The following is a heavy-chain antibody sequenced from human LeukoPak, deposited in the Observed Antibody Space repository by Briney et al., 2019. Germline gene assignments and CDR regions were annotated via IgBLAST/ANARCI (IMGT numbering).Heavy chain of an antibody. D-gene: IGHD3-9*01. CDR1: GGSISSYY. Sequence: SETLSLTCTVSGGSISSYYWSWIRQPPGKGLEWIGSIYYSGSTYYNPSLKSRVTISVDTSKNQFSLKLSSVTAADTAVYYCARTYYDILTGYYTHWYFDLWGRGTLVTVSS. J-gene: IGHJ2*01. CDR2: IYYSGST. CDR3: ARTYYDILTGYYTHWYFDL. V-gene: IGHV4-59*12.